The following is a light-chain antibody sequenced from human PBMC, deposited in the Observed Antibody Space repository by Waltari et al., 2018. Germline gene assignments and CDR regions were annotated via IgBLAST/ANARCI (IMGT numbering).Light chain of an antibody. CDR3: HQYASYPWT. CDR1: QNIGEW. CDR2: KAS. J-gene: IGKJ1*01. V-gene: IGKV1-5*03. Sequence: DIQMTQSPSTLSASVGDTVTITCRARQNIGEWVAWYQQKVGGVPKPRLYKASILQGGVPSRFVGSGSGTEFTLTIYCLQPDDFATYYCHQYASYPWTFGQGTPVEIQ.